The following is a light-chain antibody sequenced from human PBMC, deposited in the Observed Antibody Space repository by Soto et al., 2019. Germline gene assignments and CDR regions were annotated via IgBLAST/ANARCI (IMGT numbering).Light chain of an antibody. CDR2: EVT. CDR3: SSYAGSDNPDV. CDR1: SSDVGRYNY. J-gene: IGLJ1*01. Sequence: QTVVTQPPSASGSPGQSVTISCTGTSSDVGRYNYVSWYQQHPGEAPNLMIYEVTKRPSGVPERFSGSKSGNTASLTVSGLQAEDEADYYCSSYAGSDNPDVFGTGTKLTVL. V-gene: IGLV2-8*01.